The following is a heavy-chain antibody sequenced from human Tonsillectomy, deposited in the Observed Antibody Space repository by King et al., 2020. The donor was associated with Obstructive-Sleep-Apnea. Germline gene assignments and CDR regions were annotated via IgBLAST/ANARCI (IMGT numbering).Heavy chain of an antibody. V-gene: IGHV1-18*01. CDR1: GYTFTSYG. CDR3: ARGGYDILTGYYAGRDVDFDY. CDR2: ISTSNGNT. Sequence: VQLVESGAEVKKPGASVKVSCKASGYTFTSYGISWVRQAPGQGLEWMGWISTSNGNTNSAQKLQGSVTMTTDTSTSTAYMELRSLRSDDTSVYYCARGGYDILTGYYAGRDVDFDYWGQGTLVTVSS. J-gene: IGHJ4*02. D-gene: IGHD3-9*01.